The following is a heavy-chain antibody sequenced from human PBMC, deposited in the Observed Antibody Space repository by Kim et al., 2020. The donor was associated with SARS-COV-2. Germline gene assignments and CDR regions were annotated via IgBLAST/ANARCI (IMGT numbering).Heavy chain of an antibody. D-gene: IGHD6-13*01. Sequence: GGSLRLSCAASGFTFSSYAMSWVRQAPGKGLEWVSAISGSGGSTYYADSVKGRFTISRDNSKNTLYLQMNSLRAEDTAVYYCAKDLNRVTAAGSGGFDYWGQGTLVTVSS. CDR1: GFTFSSYA. V-gene: IGHV3-23*01. J-gene: IGHJ4*02. CDR2: ISGSGGST. CDR3: AKDLNRVTAAGSGGFDY.